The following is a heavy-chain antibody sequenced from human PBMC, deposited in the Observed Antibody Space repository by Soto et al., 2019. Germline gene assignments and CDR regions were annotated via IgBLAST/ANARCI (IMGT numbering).Heavy chain of an antibody. CDR2: ISGSGGST. J-gene: IGHJ4*02. D-gene: IGHD6-19*01. Sequence: PGGSLRLSCAASGFTFSSYAMSWVRQAPGKGLEWVSAISGSGGSTYYADSVKGRFTISRDNSKNTLYLQMNSLRAEDTAVYYCGKDSEDSSGWCAFNFDDWGQGTLVTVSS. CDR3: GKDSEDSSGWCAFNFDD. V-gene: IGHV3-23*01. CDR1: GFTFSSYA.